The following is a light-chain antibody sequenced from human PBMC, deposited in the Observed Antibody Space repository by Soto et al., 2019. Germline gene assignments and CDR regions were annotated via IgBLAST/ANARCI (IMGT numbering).Light chain of an antibody. Sequence: QAVVTQEPSFSVSPGGTVTLTCALSSGSVSTSYYPSWYQQTPGQAPRTLIYNTYTRSSGVPDRFSASILGDKAALTIAGAQADDASDYYCVLYMGSGISVFGVGTKVTVL. J-gene: IGLJ2*01. CDR1: SGSVSTSYY. CDR2: NTY. V-gene: IGLV8-61*01. CDR3: VLYMGSGISV.